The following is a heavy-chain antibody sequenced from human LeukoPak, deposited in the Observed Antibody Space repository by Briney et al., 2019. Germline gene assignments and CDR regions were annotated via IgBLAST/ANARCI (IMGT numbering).Heavy chain of an antibody. D-gene: IGHD6-13*01. CDR2: IYYSGTT. Sequence: PSETLSLTCTVSGGSISSSSYYWGWFRQPPWKGLEGFGTIYYSGTTYYNPSLMSRVTISVDTSKKQFSVKLSSVTAADTAVYYCARSPGSRYGSIWYGGYFDYWGQGTLVTVSS. J-gene: IGHJ4*02. V-gene: IGHV4-39*01. CDR1: GGSISSSSYY. CDR3: ARSPGSRYGSIWYGGYFDY.